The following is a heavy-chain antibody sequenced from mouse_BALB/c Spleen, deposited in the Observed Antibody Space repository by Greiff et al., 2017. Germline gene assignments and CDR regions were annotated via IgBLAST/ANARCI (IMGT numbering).Heavy chain of an antibody. V-gene: IGHV5-12-1*01. CDR3: ARHIYYDYDRYAMDY. Sequence: DVKLVESGGGLVKPGGSLKLSCAASGFAFSSYDMSWVRQTPEKRLEWVAYISSGGGSTYYPDTVKGRFTISRDNAKNTLYLQMSSLKSEDTAMYYCARHIYYDYDRYAMDYWGQGTSVTVSS. J-gene: IGHJ4*01. CDR2: ISSGGGST. CDR1: GFAFSSYD. D-gene: IGHD2-4*01.